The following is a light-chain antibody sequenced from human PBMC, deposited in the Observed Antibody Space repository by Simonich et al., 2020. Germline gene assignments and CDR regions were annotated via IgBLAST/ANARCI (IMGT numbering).Light chain of an antibody. J-gene: IGLJ3*02. CDR1: SGSVSTSYY. Sequence: QTVVTQEPSFSVSPGGTVTLTCGLSSGSVSTSYYPSWYQQTPGPAPRTLIYNTKPRSSGVPDRFSGSILGNKAALPITGAQADDESDYYCVLYMGSGIGVFGGGTKLTVL. CDR2: NTK. CDR3: VLYMGSGIGV. V-gene: IGLV8-61*01.